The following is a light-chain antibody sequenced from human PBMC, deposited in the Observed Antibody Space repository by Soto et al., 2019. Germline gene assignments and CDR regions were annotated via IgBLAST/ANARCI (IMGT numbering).Light chain of an antibody. Sequence: DIQMTQCPASLSASVGDRVTISCGASQSIGGYLNWYQQKPGKAPRLLIFTSSSLQSGVPSRFSGSGSGTDFILTISSLQPEDFATYYCQQSYSTPPTFGQGTRLEIK. J-gene: IGKJ5*01. CDR2: TSS. CDR3: QQSYSTPPT. CDR1: QSIGGY. V-gene: IGKV1-39*01.